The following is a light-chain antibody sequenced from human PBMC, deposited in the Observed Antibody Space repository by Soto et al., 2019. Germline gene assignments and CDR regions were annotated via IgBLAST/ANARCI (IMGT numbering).Light chain of an antibody. CDR3: QQYNSYSWT. V-gene: IGKV1-5*03. CDR2: KTS. J-gene: IGKJ1*01. CDR1: QSISNW. Sequence: DIQMTQSPSTLSASVGDRVTITCRASQSISNWLAWYQQKPGKAPKVLIYKTSILESGVPPRFSCSGSGTEFTLTISSLQPDDFATYYCQQYNSYSWTFGQGTKVEIK.